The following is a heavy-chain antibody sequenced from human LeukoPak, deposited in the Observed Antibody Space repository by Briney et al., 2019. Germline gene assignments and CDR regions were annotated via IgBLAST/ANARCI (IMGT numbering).Heavy chain of an antibody. V-gene: IGHV1-69*04. Sequence: SVKVSCKASRGTFTSYAISWVRQAPGRGLDWMGRIIPIHGIENYSQKCQGKVTITADKSTGTGDMELSSLRSEDTAVYYGARGVMTTVTTGEGYYFDYWGQGTLVTVSS. CDR3: ARGVMTTVTTGEGYYFDY. CDR1: RGTFTSYA. D-gene: IGHD4-17*01. J-gene: IGHJ4*02. CDR2: IIPIHGIE.